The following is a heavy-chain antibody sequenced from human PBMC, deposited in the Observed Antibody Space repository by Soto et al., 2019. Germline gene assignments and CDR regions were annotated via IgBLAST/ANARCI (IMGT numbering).Heavy chain of an antibody. D-gene: IGHD3-10*01. J-gene: IGHJ4*02. CDR3: AADQNDYYAL. Sequence: SVKVSCKASGGTFSSYTISWVRQAPGQGLEWMGRIIPILGIANYAQKFQERVTITRDMSTSTAYMELSSLRSEDTAVYYCAADQNDYYALWGQGTLVTVSS. CDR2: IIPILGIA. V-gene: IGHV1-69*02. CDR1: GGTFSSYT.